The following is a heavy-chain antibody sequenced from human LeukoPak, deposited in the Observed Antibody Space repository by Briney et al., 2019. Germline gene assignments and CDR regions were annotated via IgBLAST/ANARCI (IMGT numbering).Heavy chain of an antibody. CDR3: ARGGRGRAARSNYYYYYMDV. CDR2: IYTSGST. D-gene: IGHD6-6*01. CDR1: GGSISSYY. V-gene: IGHV4-4*07. J-gene: IGHJ6*03. Sequence: SETLSLTCTVSGGSISSYYWSRIRQPAGKGLEWIGRIYTSGSTNYNPSLKSRVTMSVDTSKNQFSLKLSSVTAADTAVYYCARGGRGRAARSNYYYYYMDVWGKGTTVTVSS.